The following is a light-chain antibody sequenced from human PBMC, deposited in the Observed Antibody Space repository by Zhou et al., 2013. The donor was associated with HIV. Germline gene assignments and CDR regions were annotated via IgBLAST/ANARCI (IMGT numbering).Light chain of an antibody. V-gene: IGKV3D-20*02. CDR1: QTFSSNY. CDR2: DAS. J-gene: IGKJ2*01. Sequence: ENVLTQSPGTLSLSPGEGATLSCRASQTFSSNYLAWYQQKPGQAPRLLIYDASSRATGIPDRFSGSGSGTDFTLTISRLEPEDFAVYYCQQRRSWYTFGQGTKLEMK. CDR3: QQRRSWYT.